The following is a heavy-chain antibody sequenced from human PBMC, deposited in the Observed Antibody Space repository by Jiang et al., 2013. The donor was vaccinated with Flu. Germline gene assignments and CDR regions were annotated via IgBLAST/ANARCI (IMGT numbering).Heavy chain of an antibody. J-gene: IGHJ6*02. CDR1: SFTSYW. Sequence: SFTSYWIGWVRQMPGKGLEWMGIIYPGDSDTRYSPSFQGQVTISADKSISTAYLQWSSLKASDTAMYYCASNLYYYDSSGYSDYYGMDVWGQGTTVTVSS. CDR3: ASNLYYYDSSGYSDYYGMDV. D-gene: IGHD3-22*01. V-gene: IGHV5-51*01. CDR2: IYPGDSDT.